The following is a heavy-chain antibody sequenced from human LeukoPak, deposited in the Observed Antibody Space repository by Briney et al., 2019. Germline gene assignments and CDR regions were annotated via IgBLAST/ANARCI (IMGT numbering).Heavy chain of an antibody. CDR3: ARDQPALGIDY. J-gene: IGHJ4*02. D-gene: IGHD2-2*01. CDR2: IWYDGSNK. Sequence: GRSLRLSCAASGFTFSSYGMHWVRQAPGKGLEWVAVIWYDGSNKHYADSVKGRFTISRDNSKNTLYLQMNSLRAEDTAVYYCARDQPALGIDYWGQGTLVTVSS. CDR1: GFTFSSYG. V-gene: IGHV3-33*01.